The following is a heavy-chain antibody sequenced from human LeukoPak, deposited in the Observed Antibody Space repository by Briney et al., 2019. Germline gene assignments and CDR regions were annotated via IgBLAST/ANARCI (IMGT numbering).Heavy chain of an antibody. D-gene: IGHD3-9*01. CDR2: IYYSGST. CDR1: GGSISSSSYY. V-gene: IGHV4-39*07. J-gene: IGHJ5*02. Sequence: SETLSLTRTVSGGSISSSSYYWGWIRQPPGKGLEWIGSIYYSGSTYYNPSLKSRVTVSVDTSKNQFSLKLSSVTAADTAVYYCARGRYFDPHNWFDPWGQGTLVTVSS. CDR3: ARGRYFDPHNWFDP.